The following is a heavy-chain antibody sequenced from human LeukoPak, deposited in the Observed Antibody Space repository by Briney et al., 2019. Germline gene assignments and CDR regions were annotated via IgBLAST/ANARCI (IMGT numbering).Heavy chain of an antibody. V-gene: IGHV1-46*01. J-gene: IGHJ4*02. CDR2: INPSGGST. CDR1: GYTFTSYY. Sequence: ASVKVSCKASGYTFTSYYMRWVRQAPGQGLEWMGIINPSGGSTSYAQKFQGRVTMTRDMSTSTVYMELSSLRSEDTAVYYCAREGSSSDFDYWGQGTLVTVSS. D-gene: IGHD6-6*01. CDR3: AREGSSSDFDY.